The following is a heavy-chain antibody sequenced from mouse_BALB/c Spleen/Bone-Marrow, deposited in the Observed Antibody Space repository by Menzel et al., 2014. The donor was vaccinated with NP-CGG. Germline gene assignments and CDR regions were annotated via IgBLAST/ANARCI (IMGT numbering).Heavy chain of an antibody. CDR3: AHGSTYGYFDY. CDR2: IDPENGNT. CDR1: GFNIKDTY. J-gene: IGHJ2*01. Sequence: VQLQQSGTELVKPGASVKLSCTASGFNIKDTYMHWVKQRPAQGLEWIGRIDPENGNTKYDPKFQGKATITADTSSNTADLQLSSLTSEDTAVYYCAHGSTYGYFDYWGQGTTLTVSS. D-gene: IGHD1-1*01. V-gene: IGHV14-3*02.